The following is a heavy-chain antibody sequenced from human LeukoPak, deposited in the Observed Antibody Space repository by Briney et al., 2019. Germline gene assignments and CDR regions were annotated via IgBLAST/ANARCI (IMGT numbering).Heavy chain of an antibody. J-gene: IGHJ4*02. CDR3: AKDSTVTTD. Sequence: GESLRLSCAASGFTFSNYAMSWVRQAPGKGLDWVSGISGSGDDTYYADSVKGRFTISRDKSKNTLYLQMNSLRAEDTAVYYCAKDSTVTTDWGQGTLVTVSS. V-gene: IGHV3-23*01. CDR2: ISGSGDDT. D-gene: IGHD4-17*01. CDR1: GFTFSNYA.